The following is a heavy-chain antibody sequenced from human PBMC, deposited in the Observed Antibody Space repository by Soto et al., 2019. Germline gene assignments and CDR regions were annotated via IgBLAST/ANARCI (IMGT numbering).Heavy chain of an antibody. V-gene: IGHV1-18*01. CDR1: GYTFFTYD. Sequence: QVHLVQSGVEVKPPGASVKVSCQTSGYTFFTYDIRWVRQAPGQGLEWMGWISTYSGDTKYAQKFQGRVTMTTETSTTTAYLELRSLRSDDTAVYYCARHHGPTTSENWFDPWGQGTLVTVSS. D-gene: IGHD5-12*01. CDR3: ARHHGPTTSENWFDP. J-gene: IGHJ5*02. CDR2: ISTYSGDT.